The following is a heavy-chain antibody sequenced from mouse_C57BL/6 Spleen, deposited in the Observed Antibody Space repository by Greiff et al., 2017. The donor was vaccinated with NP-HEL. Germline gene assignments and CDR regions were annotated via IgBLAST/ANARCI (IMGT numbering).Heavy chain of an antibody. J-gene: IGHJ2*01. CDR3: AREDHYFDY. CDR1: GYSITSGYY. CDR2: ISYDGSN. Sequence: DVKLVESGPGLVKPSQSLSLTCSVTGYSITSGYYWNWIRQFPGNKLEWMGYISYDGSNNYNPSLKNRISITRDTSKNQFFLKLNSVTTEDTATYYCAREDHYFDYWGQGTTLTVSS. V-gene: IGHV3-6*01.